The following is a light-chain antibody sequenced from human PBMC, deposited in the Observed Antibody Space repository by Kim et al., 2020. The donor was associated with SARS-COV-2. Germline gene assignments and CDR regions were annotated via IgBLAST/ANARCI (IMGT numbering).Light chain of an antibody. J-gene: IGLJ1*01. Sequence: GSPGQTARITCSGDKLGDKYTYWYQQRPGQSPVLVMSEDTKRPSGIPERFSGSNSGNTATLTISETQAVDEAAYYCQAWDSKTVVFGTGTKVTVL. CDR2: EDT. CDR1: KLGDKY. CDR3: QAWDSKTVV. V-gene: IGLV3-1*01.